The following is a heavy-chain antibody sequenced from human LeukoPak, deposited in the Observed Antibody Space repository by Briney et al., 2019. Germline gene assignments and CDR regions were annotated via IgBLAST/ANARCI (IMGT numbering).Heavy chain of an antibody. J-gene: IGHJ6*03. Sequence: SETLSLTCTVSGGSISSYYWSWIRQPPGKGLEWIGYIYYSGTTYYNPSLKSRVTISLDTSKNQFSLKLSSVTAADTAIYYCARDFSSSSTVYYYYYMDVWGKGTTVTVSS. CDR3: ARDFSSSSTVYYYYYMDV. CDR2: IYYSGTT. CDR1: GGSISSYY. D-gene: IGHD6-6*01. V-gene: IGHV4-59*12.